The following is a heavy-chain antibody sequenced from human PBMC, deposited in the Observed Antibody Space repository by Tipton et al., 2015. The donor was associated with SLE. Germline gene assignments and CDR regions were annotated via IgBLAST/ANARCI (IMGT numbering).Heavy chain of an antibody. Sequence: QLGQSGAEVKKPGASVKVSCKASGYTFTGYYMHWVRQAPGQGLEWMGIINPSGGSTSYAQKFQGRVTMTRDTSTSTVYMELSSLRAEDTAVYSCARDRAMIVVGAYSMDVWGQGTTVTVSS. CDR3: ARDRAMIVVGAYSMDV. V-gene: IGHV1-46*01. CDR2: INPSGGST. J-gene: IGHJ6*02. CDR1: GYTFTGYY. D-gene: IGHD3-22*01.